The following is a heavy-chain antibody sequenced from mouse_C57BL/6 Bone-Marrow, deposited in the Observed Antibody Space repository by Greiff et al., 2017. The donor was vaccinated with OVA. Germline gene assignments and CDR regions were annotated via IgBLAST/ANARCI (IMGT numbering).Heavy chain of an antibody. CDR1: GYTFTNYW. CDR3: ARGDDAAY. J-gene: IGHJ3*01. Sequence: VQLQESGAELVRPGTSVKMSCKASGYTFTNYWIGWAKQSPGHGLEWIGDIYPGGGYTNYNEKFKGKATLTADKSSSTAYMQFSSLTSEDSAIYYCARGDDAAYWGQGTLVTVSA. V-gene: IGHV1-63*01. D-gene: IGHD2-3*01. CDR2: IYPGGGYT.